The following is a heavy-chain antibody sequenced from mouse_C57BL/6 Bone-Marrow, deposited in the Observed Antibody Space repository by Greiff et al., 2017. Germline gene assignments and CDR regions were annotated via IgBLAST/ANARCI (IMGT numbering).Heavy chain of an antibody. CDR3: ARQLLFAY. Sequence: EVMLVESGGDLVKPGGSLKLSSAASGFTFSSYGMSWVRQTPDKRLEWVATISSGGSYTYYPDSVKGRFTISRDNAKNTLYLQMSSLKSEDTAMYYCARQLLFAYWGQGTLVTVSA. J-gene: IGHJ3*01. CDR1: GFTFSSYG. CDR2: ISSGGSYT. V-gene: IGHV5-6*02.